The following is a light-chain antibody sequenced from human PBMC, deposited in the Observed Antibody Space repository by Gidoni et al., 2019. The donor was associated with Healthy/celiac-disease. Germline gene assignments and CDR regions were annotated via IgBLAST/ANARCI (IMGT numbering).Light chain of an antibody. CDR1: QSVSSSY. V-gene: IGKV3-20*01. CDR3: QQYGSSPGT. Sequence: EVVLTQSPGTLSLSPGERATLSCRASQSVSSSYLPWYQQQPGQAPRLLLYVASSRATGIPDRFSGSGSGTAFTPPISRLEPEDFAVYYCQQYGSSPGTFGGGTKVEIK. CDR2: VAS. J-gene: IGKJ4*01.